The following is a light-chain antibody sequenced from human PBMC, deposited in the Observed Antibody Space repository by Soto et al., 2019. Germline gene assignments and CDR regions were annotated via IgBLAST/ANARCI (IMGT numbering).Light chain of an antibody. CDR1: QGVSDN. Sequence: EIVMTQSPATLSVSPGDRVRLSCRASQGVSDNLAWYQQKPGQAPRLLIYGASTRATGIPARFSGSGSGTEFTLTISSLEPEDFAVYYCQQRSNWLTFGGGTKVDIK. V-gene: IGKV3-15*01. J-gene: IGKJ4*01. CDR3: QQRSNWLT. CDR2: GAS.